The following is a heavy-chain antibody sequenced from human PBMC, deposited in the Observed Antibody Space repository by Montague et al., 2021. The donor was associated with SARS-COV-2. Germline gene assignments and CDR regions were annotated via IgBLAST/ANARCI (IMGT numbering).Heavy chain of an antibody. CDR2: SYYSGST. CDR1: RGSISSGGNY. Sequence: TLSLTCIVSRGSISSGGNYWSWIRQHPVKGLEWIGYSYYSGSTYYNPSLKSRVSISVDTSKNQFSLKLSSVTAADTAVYYCARGRRYSSTWYGAFDPWGQGMQVTVSS. V-gene: IGHV4-31*03. CDR3: ARGRRYSSTWYGAFDP. D-gene: IGHD6-13*01. J-gene: IGHJ5*02.